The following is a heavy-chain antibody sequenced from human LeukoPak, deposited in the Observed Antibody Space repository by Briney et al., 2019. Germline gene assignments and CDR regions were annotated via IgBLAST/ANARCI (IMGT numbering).Heavy chain of an antibody. Sequence: SVKVSCKPSGGTFSSYSIRWVRQAPGQGLEWMGRIIPILGIANYEQKFQGRVTITADKSTSTAYMELSSLRSEDTAVYYCARDRSSGYYNRGDFDYWGQGTLVTVSS. D-gene: IGHD3-22*01. V-gene: IGHV1-69*04. CDR3: ARDRSSGYYNRGDFDY. CDR1: GGTFSSYS. J-gene: IGHJ4*02. CDR2: IIPILGIA.